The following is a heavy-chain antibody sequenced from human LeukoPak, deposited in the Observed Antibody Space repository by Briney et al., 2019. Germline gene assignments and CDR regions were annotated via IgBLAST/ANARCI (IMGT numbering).Heavy chain of an antibody. J-gene: IGHJ4*02. Sequence: ASVKVSCKASGYTFTSYYMHWVRQAPGQGLEWMGIISPSGGSTSYAQKFQGRVTMTRDTSTSTVYMELSSLRSEDTAVYYCARIRITMVRGVISPTYYFDYWGQGTLVTVSS. CDR3: ARIRITMVRGVISPTYYFDY. V-gene: IGHV1-46*01. CDR2: ISPSGGST. CDR1: GYTFTSYY. D-gene: IGHD3-10*01.